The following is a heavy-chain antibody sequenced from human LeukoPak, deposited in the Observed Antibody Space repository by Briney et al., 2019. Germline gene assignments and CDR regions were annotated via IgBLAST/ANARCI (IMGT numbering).Heavy chain of an antibody. D-gene: IGHD2-15*01. V-gene: IGHV1-18*01. J-gene: IGHJ4*02. Sequence: ASVKVSCKASGYTFSPYGISWVRQAPGQGLEWMGWISTYNGKTNYQPNLQDRVTMTTDTSTSTAYMELRSLRSEDTAMYYCARGAPGSYCSGGSCPYFDYWGQGTLVSVSS. CDR2: ISTYNGKT. CDR3: ARGAPGSYCSGGSCPYFDY. CDR1: GYTFSPYG.